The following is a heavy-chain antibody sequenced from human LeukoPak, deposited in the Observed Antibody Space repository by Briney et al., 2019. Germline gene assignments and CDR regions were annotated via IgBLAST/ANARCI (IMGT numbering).Heavy chain of an antibody. CDR3: ARGRAGTTVVTPSWYFDL. CDR1: GFTFSSYA. V-gene: IGHV3-30-3*01. J-gene: IGHJ2*01. D-gene: IGHD4-23*01. CDR2: ISYDGSNK. Sequence: GGSLRLSCAASGFTFSSYAMHWVRQAPGKGLEWVAVISYDGSNKYYADSVKGRFTISRDNSKNTLYLQMNSLRAEDTAVYYCARGRAGTTVVTPSWYFDLWGRGTLVTVSS.